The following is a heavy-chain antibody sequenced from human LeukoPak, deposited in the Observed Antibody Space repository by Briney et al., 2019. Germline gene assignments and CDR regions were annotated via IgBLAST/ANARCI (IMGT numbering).Heavy chain of an antibody. D-gene: IGHD6-13*01. CDR1: GFTIDDCC. CDR2: INWNGGST. J-gene: IGHJ4*02. V-gene: IGHV3-20*04. Sequence: PGGSLRLSCAASGFTIDDCCMSWGRQAPGEGLEWSSGINWNGGSTGYADSVKGRFTISRDNAKNSLYLQMNSLRAEDTALYYCARVYSSSWSSDYWGQGTLVTVSS. CDR3: ARVYSSSWSSDY.